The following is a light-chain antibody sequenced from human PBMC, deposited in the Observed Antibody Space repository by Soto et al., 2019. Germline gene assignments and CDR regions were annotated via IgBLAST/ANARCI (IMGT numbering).Light chain of an antibody. CDR1: SRDVGAYDY. CDR3: SSYTSSNTVI. Sequence: QSVLTQPASVSGSPGQSITISCTGTSRDVGAYDYVSWYLQYPDKAPQLLIYEVSNRPSGVSNHFSASKSGNTASLTISGLQAEDEADYYCSSYTSSNTVIFGGGTKLTVL. V-gene: IGLV2-14*03. CDR2: EVS. J-gene: IGLJ2*01.